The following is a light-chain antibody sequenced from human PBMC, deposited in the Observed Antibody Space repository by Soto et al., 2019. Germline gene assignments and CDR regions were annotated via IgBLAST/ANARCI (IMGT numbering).Light chain of an antibody. V-gene: IGLV2-8*01. CDR2: EVS. CDR3: SSYAGSNNWV. J-gene: IGLJ3*02. Sequence: QSALTQPPSASGSPGQSVTISCTGTSSDVGSYNYVSWYQQHPGKAPKLMIYEVSKRPSGVPDRFSGSKSGNTASLTVSGLQAEDEAEYYCSSYAGSNNWVFGGGTQLTVL. CDR1: SSDVGSYNY.